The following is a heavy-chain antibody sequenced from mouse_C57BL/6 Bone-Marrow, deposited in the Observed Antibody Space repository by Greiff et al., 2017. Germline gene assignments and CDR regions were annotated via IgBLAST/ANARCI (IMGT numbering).Heavy chain of an antibody. CDR2: IDPSDSET. CDR3: ARSYYGSSSYSY. V-gene: IGHV1-52*01. CDR1: GYTFTSYW. Sequence: QVHVKQPGAELVRPGSSVKLSCKASGYTFTSYWMHWVKQRPKQGLEWIGNIDPSDSETHYNQKFKDKATLTVDKSSSTAYMQLSSLTSEDSAVYYCARSYYGSSSYSYWGQGTTLTVSS. J-gene: IGHJ2*01. D-gene: IGHD1-1*01.